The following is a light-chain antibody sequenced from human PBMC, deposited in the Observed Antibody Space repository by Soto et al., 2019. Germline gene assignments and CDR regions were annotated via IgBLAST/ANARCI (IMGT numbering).Light chain of an antibody. Sequence: DIQMTQSPSSLSASVGDRVTITCRTSQTINNYLNWYRQKPGKVPEVLIYGGSSLQRGVSSRFTGSASRTYFTLTIGSLQPEDFATYYCQQVYDFPHTFGQGTKVEV. CDR3: QQVYDFPHT. V-gene: IGKV1-39*01. J-gene: IGKJ2*01. CDR1: QTINNY. CDR2: GGS.